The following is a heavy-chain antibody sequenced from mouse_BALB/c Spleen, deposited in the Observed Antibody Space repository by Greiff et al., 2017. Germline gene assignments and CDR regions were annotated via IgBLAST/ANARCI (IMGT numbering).Heavy chain of an antibody. Sequence: EVNVVESGGGLVKPGGSLKLSCAASGFTFSSYAMSWVRQSPEKRLEWVAEISSGGSYTYYPDTVTGRFTISRDNAKNTLYLEMSSLRSEDTAMYYCARERGRYYAMDYWGQGTSVTVSS. CDR3: ARERGRYYAMDY. D-gene: IGHD3-3*01. CDR1: GFTFSSYA. CDR2: ISSGGSYT. J-gene: IGHJ4*01. V-gene: IGHV5-9-4*01.